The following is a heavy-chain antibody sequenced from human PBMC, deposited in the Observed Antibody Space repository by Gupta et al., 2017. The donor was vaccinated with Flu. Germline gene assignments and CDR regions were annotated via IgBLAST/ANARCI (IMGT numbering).Heavy chain of an antibody. CDR2: INGDSSVA. V-gene: IGHV3-23*01. CDR1: GFTFGNYV. D-gene: IGHD2-2*01. Sequence: EVQLLESGGALVQPGGSLRLSCEASGFTFGNYVMRWIRQPPGKGLEWVSGINGDSSVAYYADSVRGRFTISRDNSKNTLSLQLNGLRADDTAIYFCAKKGTAKYALSGLYYFDFWGQGTLVTVSS. J-gene: IGHJ4*02. CDR3: AKKGTAKYALSGLYYFDF.